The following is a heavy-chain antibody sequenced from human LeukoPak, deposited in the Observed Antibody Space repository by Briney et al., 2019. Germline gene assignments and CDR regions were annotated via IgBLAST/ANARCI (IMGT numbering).Heavy chain of an antibody. CDR1: GFTFSSYS. Sequence: GGSLSLSGAASGFTFSSYSMNWVRQAPGKGLEWVSYISSSSNNIYYADSVKGRFTISRDNSKNTLYLQMNSLRAEDTAVYYCAKAENGLDYWGQGTLVTVSS. CDR2: ISSSSNNI. J-gene: IGHJ4*02. D-gene: IGHD2-8*01. V-gene: IGHV3-48*01. CDR3: AKAENGLDY.